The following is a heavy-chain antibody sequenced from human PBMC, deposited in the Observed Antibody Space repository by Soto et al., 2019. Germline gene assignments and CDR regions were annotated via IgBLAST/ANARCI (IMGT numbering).Heavy chain of an antibody. V-gene: IGHV3-33*01. CDR2: VWYDGSNK. Sequence: GGSLRLSCAASGFTFSSYGMHWVRQAPGKGLEWVAVVWYDGSNKYYADSVKGRFTISRDNSKNTLYLQMNRLRAEDTAVYYCARDRYSSGWYDLDYWGQGTLVTVSS. D-gene: IGHD6-19*01. CDR1: GFTFSSYG. CDR3: ARDRYSSGWYDLDY. J-gene: IGHJ4*02.